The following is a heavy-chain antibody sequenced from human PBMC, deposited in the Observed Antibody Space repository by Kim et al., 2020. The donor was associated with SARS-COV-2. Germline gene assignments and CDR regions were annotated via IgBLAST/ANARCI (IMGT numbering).Heavy chain of an antibody. D-gene: IGHD2-2*01. J-gene: IGHJ6*02. V-gene: IGHV4-61*01. CDR1: GGSVSSGSYY. CDR2: IYYSGST. Sequence: SETLSLTCTVSGGSVSSGSYYWSWIRQPPGKGLEWIGYIYYSGSTNYNPSLKSRVTISVDTSKNQFSLKLSSVTAADTAVYYCARESLGYCSSTSCYPGYGMDVWGQGTTVTVSS. CDR3: ARESLGYCSSTSCYPGYGMDV.